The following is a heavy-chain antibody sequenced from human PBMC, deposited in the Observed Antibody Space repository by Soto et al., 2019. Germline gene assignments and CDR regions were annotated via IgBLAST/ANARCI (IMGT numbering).Heavy chain of an antibody. CDR2: INPSGGST. Sequence: RASVKVSWKASGYTFTSYYMHWVRQAPGQGLEWMGIINPSGGSTSYAQKFQDRVTMTRDTSTSTVYMELSSLRSEDTAVYYCARTNLRITMIVVVMEGRAEYGMDVWGQGTTVTVSS. J-gene: IGHJ6*02. CDR3: ARTNLRITMIVVVMEGRAEYGMDV. D-gene: IGHD3-22*01. CDR1: GYTFTSYY. V-gene: IGHV1-46*01.